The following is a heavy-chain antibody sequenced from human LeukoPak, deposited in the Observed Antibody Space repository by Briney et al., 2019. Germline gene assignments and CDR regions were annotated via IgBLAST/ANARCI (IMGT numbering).Heavy chain of an antibody. D-gene: IGHD3-22*01. CDR3: ARLLDNDISGDPDTFDV. J-gene: IGHJ3*01. V-gene: IGHV4-59*11. Sequence: SETLSLTCTVSGGSLSGHYWSWIRQPPGKRLEWIGYVSYTGRTKYNPSLQSRVTISIDTSKSQFPLKLTSVTSADTAVYSCARLLDNDISGDPDTFDVWGQGTTVIVSS. CDR2: VSYTGRT. CDR1: GGSLSGHY.